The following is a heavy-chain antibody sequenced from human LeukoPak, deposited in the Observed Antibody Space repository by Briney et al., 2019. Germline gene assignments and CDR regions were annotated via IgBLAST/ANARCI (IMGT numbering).Heavy chain of an antibody. J-gene: IGHJ5*02. CDR3: ARGGIVASANNWFDP. CDR2: IYYSGST. D-gene: IGHD2-15*01. Sequence: SETLSLTCSISGGSISSYYWSWIRQPPGKGLEWIGYIYYSGSTKYNPSLKSRVTISVDTSKNQFSLKLSSVTAADTAVYYCARGGIVASANNWFDPWGQGTLVTVSS. CDR1: GGSISSYY. V-gene: IGHV4-59*01.